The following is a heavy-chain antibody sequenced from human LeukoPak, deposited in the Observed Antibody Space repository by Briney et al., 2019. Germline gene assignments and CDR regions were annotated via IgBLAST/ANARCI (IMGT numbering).Heavy chain of an antibody. Sequence: SQTLSLTCTVSGSSISSGSYYWSWIRQPAGKGLEWIGRIYTSGSTNYNPSLKSRVTISVDTSKNQFSLKLSSVTAADTAVYYCARDTSEEYQLLYNWFDPWGQGTLVTVSS. V-gene: IGHV4-61*02. CDR3: ARDTSEEYQLLYNWFDP. D-gene: IGHD2-2*02. CDR2: IYTSGST. CDR1: GSSISSGSYY. J-gene: IGHJ5*02.